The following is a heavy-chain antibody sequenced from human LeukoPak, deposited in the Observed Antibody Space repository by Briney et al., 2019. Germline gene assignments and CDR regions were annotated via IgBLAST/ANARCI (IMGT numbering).Heavy chain of an antibody. Sequence: PSETLSLTCTVSGGSISSSSYHWGWIRQPPGKGLEWFGSIYYSGSTYYNPSLRSRVTISVDTSKNQFSLKLSSVTAADTAVYYCASIDWQVGYGDYEHWFDPWGQGTLVTVSS. CDR2: IYYSGST. V-gene: IGHV4-39*07. CDR1: GGSISSSSYH. J-gene: IGHJ5*02. D-gene: IGHD4-17*01. CDR3: ASIDWQVGYGDYEHWFDP.